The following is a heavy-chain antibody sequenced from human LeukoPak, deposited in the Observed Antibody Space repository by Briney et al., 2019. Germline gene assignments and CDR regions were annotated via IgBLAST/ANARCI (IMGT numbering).Heavy chain of an antibody. V-gene: IGHV1-2*02. J-gene: IGHJ4*02. Sequence: ASVKVSCKTSGYSLTAYYLHWMRQAPGQGLEWMAWINPNSGVTDVAQKFQGRVTMTRDTSSSTVHMELSSLRSDDTAVYYCVRGGPLVREGLKEVFDYWGQGNPVNVSS. CDR2: INPNSGVT. CDR3: VRGGPLVREGLKEVFDY. CDR1: GYSLTAYY. D-gene: IGHD6-6*01.